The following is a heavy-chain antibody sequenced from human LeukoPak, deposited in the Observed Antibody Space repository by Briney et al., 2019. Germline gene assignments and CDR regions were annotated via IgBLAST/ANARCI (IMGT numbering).Heavy chain of an antibody. CDR2: IKHDGSDK. J-gene: IGHJ4*02. D-gene: IGHD3-9*01. CDR3: ARDRGRYFDWLLFNYFDY. Sequence: GGSLRLSCAASGFMFSSYWMSWVRQAPGKGLEWVANIKHDGSDKYYVDSVKGRFTISRANAKNSLYLQMNSLRAEDTAVYYCARDRGRYFDWLLFNYFDYWGQGTLVTVSS. V-gene: IGHV3-7*01. CDR1: GFMFSSYW.